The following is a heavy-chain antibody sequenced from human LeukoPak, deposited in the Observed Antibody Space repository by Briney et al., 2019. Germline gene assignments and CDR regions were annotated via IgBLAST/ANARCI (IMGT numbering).Heavy chain of an antibody. CDR3: ARHFFPGIAAPFDY. CDR2: IYHSGST. CDR1: GYSISSGYY. D-gene: IGHD6-13*01. V-gene: IGHV4-38-2*02. J-gene: IGHJ4*02. Sequence: SETLSLTCTVSGYSISSGYYWGWIRQPPGKGLEWIGSIYHSGSTYYNPSLKSRVTISVDTSKNQFSLKLSSVTAADTAVYYCARHFFPGIAAPFDYWGQGTLVTVSS.